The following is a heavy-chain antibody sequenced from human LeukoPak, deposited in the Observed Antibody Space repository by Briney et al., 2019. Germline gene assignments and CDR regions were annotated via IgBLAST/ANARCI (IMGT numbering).Heavy chain of an antibody. J-gene: IGHJ3*02. CDR2: IIPIFGTA. Sequence: GASVKVSCKASGGTFSSYAISWVRQAPGQGLEWMGGIIPIFGTANYAQKFQGRVTITADKSTSTAYMELSSLRSEDTAVYYCARSITMIVGAFDIWGQGTMVTVSS. CDR3: ARSITMIVGAFDI. D-gene: IGHD3-22*01. V-gene: IGHV1-69*06. CDR1: GGTFSSYA.